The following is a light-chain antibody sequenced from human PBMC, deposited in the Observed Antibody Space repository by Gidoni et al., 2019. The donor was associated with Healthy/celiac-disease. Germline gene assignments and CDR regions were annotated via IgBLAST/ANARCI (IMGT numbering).Light chain of an antibody. CDR1: QSVSRSY. Sequence: EMVWTQSPGTLSLTPGERATLSCRASQSVSRSYLAWYQQKPGQAPRLLIYGASSRATAIPARFSGSGSGTDFTLTISRLEPEDFAVYYCQQYGSSPLYTFGQXTKLEIK. CDR2: GAS. CDR3: QQYGSSPLYT. V-gene: IGKV3-20*01. J-gene: IGKJ2*01.